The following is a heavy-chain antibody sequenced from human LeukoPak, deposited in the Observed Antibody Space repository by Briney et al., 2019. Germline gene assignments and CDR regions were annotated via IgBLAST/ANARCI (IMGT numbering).Heavy chain of an antibody. CDR3: AKDYSRGSGHY. J-gene: IGHJ4*02. V-gene: IGHV3-30*02. CDR2: IRYGGSNK. D-gene: IGHD3-10*01. Sequence: GGSLRLSCAASGFTFSSYGMHWVRQAPGKGREGVAFIRYGGSNKYYADYVKGRFTIDRENSKNTLYLQMNSLRAEDTAVYYCAKDYSRGSGHYWGQGTLVTVSS. CDR1: GFTFSSYG.